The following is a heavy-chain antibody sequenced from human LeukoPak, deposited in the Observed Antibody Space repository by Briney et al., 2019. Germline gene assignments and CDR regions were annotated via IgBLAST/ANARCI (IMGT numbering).Heavy chain of an antibody. Sequence: SETLSLTCTVSGGSISSYYWSWIRQPPGKRLEWIGYIYYSGSTNYNPSLKSRVTISVDTSKNQFSLKLSSVTAADTAVYYCARLGYCSSTSCYTLYPLLYYGMDVWGQGTTVSVSS. D-gene: IGHD2-2*02. V-gene: IGHV4-59*01. J-gene: IGHJ6*02. CDR1: GGSISSYY. CDR2: IYYSGST. CDR3: ARLGYCSSTSCYTLYPLLYYGMDV.